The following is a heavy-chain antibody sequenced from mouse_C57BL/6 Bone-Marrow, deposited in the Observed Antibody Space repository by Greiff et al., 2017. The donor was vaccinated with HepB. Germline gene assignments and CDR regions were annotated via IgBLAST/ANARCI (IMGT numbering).Heavy chain of an antibody. J-gene: IGHJ1*03. Sequence: VQLQQSGAELARPGASVKLSCKASGYTFTSYGISWVKQRTGQGLEWIGEIYPRSGNTYYNEKFKGKATLTADKSSSTAYMGLRSLTSEDSAVYFCARRTTVVATRYFDVWGTGTTVTVSS. CDR1: GYTFTSYG. D-gene: IGHD1-1*01. CDR2: IYPRSGNT. CDR3: ARRTTVVATRYFDV. V-gene: IGHV1-81*01.